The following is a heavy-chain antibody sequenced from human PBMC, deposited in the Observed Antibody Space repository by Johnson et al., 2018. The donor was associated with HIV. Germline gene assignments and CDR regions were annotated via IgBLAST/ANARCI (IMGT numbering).Heavy chain of an antibody. CDR3: ARTPGYSRSFDI. V-gene: IGHV3-53*01. J-gene: IGHJ3*02. CDR2: IYSDGNT. D-gene: IGHD2-15*01. CDR1: GFAVSSNY. Sequence: VQLVESGGGLIQPGGSLRLSYAAFGFAVSSNYMSWVRQAPGKGLEWVSIIYSDGNTYCADSVKGRFTISRDNSKNTLYLQMNSLRAEDTAVYYCARTPGYSRSFDIWGQGTMVTVSS.